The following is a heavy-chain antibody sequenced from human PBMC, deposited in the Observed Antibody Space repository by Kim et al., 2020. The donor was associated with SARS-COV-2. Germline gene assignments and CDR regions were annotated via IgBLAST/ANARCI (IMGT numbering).Heavy chain of an antibody. J-gene: IGHJ5*02. D-gene: IGHD6-6*01. CDR3: AKDKYSSSSPLLHGWFDP. CDR1: GFTFDDYA. Sequence: GGSLRLSCAASGFTFDDYAMHWVRQAPGKGLEWVSLISGDGGSTYYADSVKGRFTISRDNSKNSLYLQMNSLRTEDTALYYCAKDKYSSSSPLLHGWFDPWGQGTLVTVSS. CDR2: ISGDGGST. V-gene: IGHV3-43*02.